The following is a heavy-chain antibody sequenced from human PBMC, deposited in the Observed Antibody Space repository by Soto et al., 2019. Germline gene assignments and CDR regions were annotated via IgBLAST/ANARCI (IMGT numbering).Heavy chain of an antibody. CDR1: WGSVSSNTAT. CDR3: AGELDIHHGLGY. CDR2: TYYRSNWNF. J-gene: IGHJ4*02. D-gene: IGHD3-3*02. Sequence: SQTLSLTCAISWGSVSSNTATWNWVRQSPSRGLEWLGRTYYRSNWNFDYALSVKSRITINPDTSKNQFSLQLNSLTPEDTAVYYCAGELDIHHGLGYWGPGMSVTVSS. V-gene: IGHV6-1*01.